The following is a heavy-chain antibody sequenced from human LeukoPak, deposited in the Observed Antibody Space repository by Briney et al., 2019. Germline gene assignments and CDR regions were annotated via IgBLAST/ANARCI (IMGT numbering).Heavy chain of an antibody. V-gene: IGHV3-23*01. CDR3: AKWGDYDVLTGYYVSDY. CDR2: ITGSGGNT. Sequence: GPSLRLSCAASGFTFSNYAMSCVRHAPGKGLEWVSAITGSGGNTYYADSVKGRFTISRDNSKNTLFLQMNILRAEATAVYYYAKWGDYDVLTGYYVSDYWGQGTLVTVSS. CDR1: GFTFSNYA. J-gene: IGHJ4*02. D-gene: IGHD3-9*01.